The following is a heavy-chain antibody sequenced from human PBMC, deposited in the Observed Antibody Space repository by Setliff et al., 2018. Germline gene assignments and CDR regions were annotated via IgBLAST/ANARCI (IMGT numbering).Heavy chain of an antibody. CDR2: IYSGGYT. D-gene: IGHD2-21*01. CDR1: GFTVSTSY. V-gene: IGHV3-66*01. Sequence: GGSLRLSCAASGFTVSTSYMSWVRQAPGKGLEWVSIIYSGGYTNHADSVKGRFTISRDNSKNTLYLQMNSLRAEDTALYHCATDETRLIPTYAFGVWGQGTMVTVSS. CDR3: ATDETRLIPTYAFGV. J-gene: IGHJ3*01.